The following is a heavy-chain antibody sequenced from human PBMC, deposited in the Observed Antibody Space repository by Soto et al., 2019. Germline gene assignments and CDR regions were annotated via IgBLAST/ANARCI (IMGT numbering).Heavy chain of an antibody. J-gene: IGHJ4*02. D-gene: IGHD6-25*01. CDR1: GFSFSNYA. CDR2: IGGRGTSA. CDR3: ARDGPIAAAVTPKPYYFDY. V-gene: IGHV3-23*01. Sequence: EVQLLESGGGLVQPGGSLRLSCAASGFSFSNYAMSWVRQAPGKGLEWLSGIGGRGTSAYYADSVKGRFAISRDNAKNSVYLQMNSLSDGDTAVYYCARDGPIAAAVTPKPYYFDYWGRGTLVTVSS.